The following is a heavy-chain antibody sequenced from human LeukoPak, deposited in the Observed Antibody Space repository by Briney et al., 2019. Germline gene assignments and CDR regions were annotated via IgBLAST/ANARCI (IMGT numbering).Heavy chain of an antibody. D-gene: IGHD2-8*02. V-gene: IGHV3-23*01. CDR1: GFTFSSYA. J-gene: IGHJ4*02. CDR2: ISGSGGNT. Sequence: PGGSLRLSCAASGFTFSSYAMSWVRQAPGKGLEWVSAISGSGGNTYYAGSVKGQFTIARDNSKNTLYLQMNSLRAEDTAVYYCAKVMDSLGYCTGGVCYRAIDFWGQGTLVTASS. CDR3: AKVMDSLGYCTGGVCYRAIDF.